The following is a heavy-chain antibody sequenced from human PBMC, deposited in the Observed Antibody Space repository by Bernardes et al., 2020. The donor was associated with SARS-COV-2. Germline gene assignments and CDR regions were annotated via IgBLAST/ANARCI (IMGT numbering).Heavy chain of an antibody. D-gene: IGHD3-22*01. CDR2: ISSSSSYI. V-gene: IGHV3-21*01. CDR1: GFTFSSYS. CDR3: ARGRYYYDSSGPVDY. Sequence: GGSLRLSRAASGFTFSSYSMNWVRQAPGKGLEWVSSISSSSSYIYYADSVKGRFTISRDNAKNSLYLQMNSLRAEDTAVYYCARGRYYYDSSGPVDYWGQGTLVTVSS. J-gene: IGHJ4*02.